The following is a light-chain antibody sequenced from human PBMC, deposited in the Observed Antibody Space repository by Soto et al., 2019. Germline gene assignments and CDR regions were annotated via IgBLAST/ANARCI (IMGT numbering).Light chain of an antibody. CDR1: QIISSY. Sequence: DILMTQSPSSLSASVGDRVTITCRASQIISSYLNWYQQKPGKAPKLLIYAASSLQSGVPSRFSSGGSGTDFTLPISSLQPADFATYYCQQSYSTPVTFGQGTRLAIK. V-gene: IGKV1-39*01. CDR2: AAS. J-gene: IGKJ5*01. CDR3: QQSYSTPVT.